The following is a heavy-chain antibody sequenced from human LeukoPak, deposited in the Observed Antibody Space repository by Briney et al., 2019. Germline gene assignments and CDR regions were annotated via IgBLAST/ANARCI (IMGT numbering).Heavy chain of an antibody. CDR2: IIPIFGTA. D-gene: IGHD1-20*01. J-gene: IGHJ4*02. CDR1: GGTFSSYA. V-gene: IGHV1-69*05. Sequence: SVKVSCKASGGTFSSYAISWVRQAPGQGLEWMGGIIPIFGTANYAQKFQGRVTITTDEYASTAYMELSSLRSEDTAVYYCEREDHNWNAFDYWGQGTLVTVSS. CDR3: EREDHNWNAFDY.